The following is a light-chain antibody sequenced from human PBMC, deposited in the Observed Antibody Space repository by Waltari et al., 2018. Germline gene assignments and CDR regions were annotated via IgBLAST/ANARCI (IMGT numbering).Light chain of an antibody. CDR3: CSFAASYTSYVI. Sequence: QSALTQPRSVSGSPGQPVTIPCTGTSRDVGGYSYVPWYQQHPGKAPTLMIYDVTKRPSGVPARFSGSKSGNTASLTISGLQTEDEADYYCCSFAASYTSYVIFGGGTKLTVL. CDR1: SRDVGGYSY. V-gene: IGLV2-11*01. J-gene: IGLJ2*01. CDR2: DVT.